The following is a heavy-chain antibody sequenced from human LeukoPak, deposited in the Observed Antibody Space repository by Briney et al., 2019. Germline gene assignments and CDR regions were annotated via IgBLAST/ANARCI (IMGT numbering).Heavy chain of an antibody. J-gene: IGHJ4*02. Sequence: PGGSLRLSCAASGFTFSDYYMSWIRQAPGKGLEWVSYISSSGSVIYYADSVKGRFTISRDNAKNSLYLQMHSLRAEDTAVYYCARVVWGQLTYYFDYWGQGTLVTVSS. V-gene: IGHV3-11*04. CDR3: ARVVWGQLTYYFDY. D-gene: IGHD3-16*01. CDR2: ISSSGSVI. CDR1: GFTFSDYY.